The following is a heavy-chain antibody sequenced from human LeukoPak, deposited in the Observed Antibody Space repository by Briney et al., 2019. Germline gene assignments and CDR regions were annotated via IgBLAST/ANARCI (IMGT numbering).Heavy chain of an antibody. V-gene: IGHV4-38-2*02. CDR1: GGSISSYY. D-gene: IGHD3-10*01. CDR3: ARGLFGDNWFDP. Sequence: SETLSLTCTVSGGSISSYYWSWIRQPPGKGLEWIGSIYHSGSTYSNPSLKSRVTISVDTTKNQFSLKLSSVTAAYTAVYYCARGLFGDNWFDPWGQGTLVTVSS. J-gene: IGHJ5*02. CDR2: IYHSGST.